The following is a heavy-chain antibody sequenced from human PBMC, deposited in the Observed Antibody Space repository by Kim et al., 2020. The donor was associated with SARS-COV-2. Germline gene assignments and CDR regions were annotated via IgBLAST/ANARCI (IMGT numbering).Heavy chain of an antibody. V-gene: IGHV1-69*01. Sequence: AQKFQGRVTITADESTSTAYMELSSLRSEDTAVYYCAYLVEMATIPTLDYWGQGTLVTVSS. J-gene: IGHJ4*02. CDR3: AYLVEMATIPTLDY. D-gene: IGHD5-12*01.